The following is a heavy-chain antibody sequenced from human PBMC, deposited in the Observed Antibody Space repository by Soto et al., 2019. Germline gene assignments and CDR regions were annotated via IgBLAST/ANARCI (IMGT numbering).Heavy chain of an antibody. CDR2: IIPILGIA. CDR1: GGTFSSYT. J-gene: IGHJ4*02. Sequence: QVKLVQSGAAVKKPGSSVKVSCKASGGTFSSYTISWVRQSPGQGLEWMGRIIPILGIANYAQKFQGRVTITADKSTSTAYMELSSLRSEDTAVYYCAMEYCSSTSCYRDYWGQGTLVTVSS. V-gene: IGHV1-69*02. CDR3: AMEYCSSTSCYRDY. D-gene: IGHD2-2*02.